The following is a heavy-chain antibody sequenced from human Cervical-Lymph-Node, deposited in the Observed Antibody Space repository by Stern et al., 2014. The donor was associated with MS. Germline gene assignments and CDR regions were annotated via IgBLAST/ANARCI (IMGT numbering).Heavy chain of an antibody. CDR1: GFTFNDLY. CDR2: ISTSGTII. CDR3: STLVAY. V-gene: IGHV3-11*01. Sequence: VQLVEYGGGLVKPGGSLRLSCAASGFTFNDLYINWIRQAPGKGLEWVSYISTSGTIIHYADSVKGRFTISRDKDNSSFYLQMDSLRAEDTAVYYCSTLVAYWGQGTLVTVSS. J-gene: IGHJ4*02.